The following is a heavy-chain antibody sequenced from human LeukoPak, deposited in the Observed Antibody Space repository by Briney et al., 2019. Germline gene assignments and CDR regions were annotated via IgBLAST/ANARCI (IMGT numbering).Heavy chain of an antibody. CDR1: GFTFSSYR. D-gene: IGHD3-9*01. J-gene: IGHJ4*02. CDR3: AKDGPYHDILTGYRWTSAYYFDY. Sequence: GGSLRLSCAASGFTFSSYRMNWVRQAPGKGLEWVAFIRYDETYKYYGDSVKGRFTISRDKSKNTLNLQMNSLRAEDTAVYYCAKDGPYHDILTGYRWTSAYYFDYWGQGTLVTVSS. V-gene: IGHV3-30*02. CDR2: IRYDETYK.